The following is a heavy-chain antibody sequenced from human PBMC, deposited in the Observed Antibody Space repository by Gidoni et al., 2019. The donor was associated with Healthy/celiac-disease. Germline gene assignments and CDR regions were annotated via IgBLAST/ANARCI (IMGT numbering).Heavy chain of an antibody. J-gene: IGHJ6*02. CDR3: AKGAEYYDFWSGYPYGMDV. V-gene: IGHV3-23*01. CDR1: GFTFSSYA. CDR2: ISGSGGST. Sequence: EVQLLESGGGLVQPGGSLRLSCAASGFTFSSYAMSWVRQAPGEGLEWVSAISGSGGSTYYADSVKSRFTISRDNSKNTLYLQMNSLRAEDTAVYYCAKGAEYYDFWSGYPYGMDVWGQGTTVTVSS. D-gene: IGHD3-3*01.